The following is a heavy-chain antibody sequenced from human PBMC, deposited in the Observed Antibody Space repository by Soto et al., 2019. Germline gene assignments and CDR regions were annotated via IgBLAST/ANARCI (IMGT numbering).Heavy chain of an antibody. D-gene: IGHD3-22*01. CDR2: FDPEDGET. V-gene: IGHV1-24*01. CDR1: GYTLTELS. Sequence: SVKLYCKVSGYTLTELSMHWVRQAPGKGLEWMGGFDPEDGETIYAQKFQGRVTMTEDTSTDTAYMELSSLRSEDTAVYYCATDYYDSSGSSWGQGTLVTVSS. J-gene: IGHJ1*01. CDR3: ATDYYDSSGSS.